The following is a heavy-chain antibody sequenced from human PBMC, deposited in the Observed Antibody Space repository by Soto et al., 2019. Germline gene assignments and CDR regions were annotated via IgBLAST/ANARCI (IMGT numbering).Heavy chain of an antibody. CDR3: ARDHCSSTSCYSPSWFDP. Sequence: GASVKVSCKASGGTFSSYAISWVRQAPGQGLEWMGGIIPIFGTANYAQKFQGRVTITADESTSTAYMELSSLRSEDTAVYYCARDHCSSTSCYSPSWFDPWGQGTLVTVSS. J-gene: IGHJ5*02. CDR2: IIPIFGTA. D-gene: IGHD2-2*01. CDR1: GGTFSSYA. V-gene: IGHV1-69*13.